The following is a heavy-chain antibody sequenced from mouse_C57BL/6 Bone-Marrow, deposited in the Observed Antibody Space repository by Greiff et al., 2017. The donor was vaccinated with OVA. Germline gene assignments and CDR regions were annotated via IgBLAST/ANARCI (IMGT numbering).Heavy chain of an antibody. CDR1: GYSITSDY. V-gene: IGHV3-8*01. J-gene: IGHJ1*03. CDR3: AKGYDYGSRSYWYFDV. Sequence: EVQLQESGPGLAKPSQTLSLTCSVTGYSITSDYWNWIRKFPGNKLEYMGYISYSGSTYYNPSLKSRISITRDTSKNQYYLQLNSVTTEDTATYYCAKGYDYGSRSYWYFDVWGTGTTVTVSS. D-gene: IGHD1-1*01. CDR2: ISYSGST.